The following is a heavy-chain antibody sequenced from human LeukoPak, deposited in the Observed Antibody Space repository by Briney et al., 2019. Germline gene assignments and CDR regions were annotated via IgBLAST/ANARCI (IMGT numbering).Heavy chain of an antibody. CDR2: ISYDGSNK. CDR3: ARGGYYYDSSLDY. D-gene: IGHD3-22*01. V-gene: IGHV3-30*04. Sequence: PGGSLRLSCAASGFTFSSYEMNWVRQAPGKGLEWVAVISYDGSNKYYADSVKGRFTISRDNSKNTLYLQMNSLRAEDTAVYYCARGGYYYDSSLDYWGQGTLVTVSS. J-gene: IGHJ4*02. CDR1: GFTFSSYE.